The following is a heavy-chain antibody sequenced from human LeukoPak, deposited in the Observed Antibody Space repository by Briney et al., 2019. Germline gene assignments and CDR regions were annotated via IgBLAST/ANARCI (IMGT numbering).Heavy chain of an antibody. V-gene: IGHV3-7*01. CDR1: GFTYSSYW. CDR2: MRQDGGEI. D-gene: IGHD3-10*02. Sequence: GGSLRLSCVTSGFTYSSYWMSWVRQAPGKGLEWVANMRQDGGEIYYLDSVKGRFTISRDNAKNSLYLQMNSLRAEDTAVYYCAELGITMIGGVWGKGTTVTISS. J-gene: IGHJ6*04. CDR3: AELGITMIGGV.